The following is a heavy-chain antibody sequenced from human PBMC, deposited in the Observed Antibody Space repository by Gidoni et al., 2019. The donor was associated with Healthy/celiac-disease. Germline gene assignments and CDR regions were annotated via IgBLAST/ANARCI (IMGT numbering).Heavy chain of an antibody. CDR2: IYHSGST. V-gene: IGHV4-4*02. Sequence: QVQLQESGPGLVKPSGTLSLTCAVSGGSLSSSNWWSWVRQPPGKGLEWIGEIYHSGSTNYNPSLKSRVTISVDKSKNQFSLKLSSVTAADTAVYYCASMIRTTVTTGGVYYFDYWGQGTLVTVSS. CDR1: GGSLSSSNW. J-gene: IGHJ4*02. D-gene: IGHD4-17*01. CDR3: ASMIRTTVTTGGVYYFDY.